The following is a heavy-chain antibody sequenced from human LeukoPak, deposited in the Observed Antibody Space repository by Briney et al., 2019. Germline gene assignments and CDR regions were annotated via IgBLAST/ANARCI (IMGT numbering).Heavy chain of an antibody. J-gene: IGHJ6*03. CDR2: IYTSGST. CDR3: ARTTEGGYTYGYFYYYYMDV. Sequence: SETLSLTCTVSGGSISSGSYYWSWIRQPAGKGLEWIGRIYTSGSTNYNPSLKSRVTISVDTSKNQFSLKLSSVTAADTAVYYCARTTEGGYTYGYFYYYYMDVWGKGTTVTISS. V-gene: IGHV4-61*02. CDR1: GGSISSGSYY. D-gene: IGHD5-18*01.